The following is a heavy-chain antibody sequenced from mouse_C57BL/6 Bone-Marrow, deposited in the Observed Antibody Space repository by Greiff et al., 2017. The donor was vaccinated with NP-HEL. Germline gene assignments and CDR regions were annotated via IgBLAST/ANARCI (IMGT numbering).Heavy chain of an antibody. V-gene: IGHV14-4*01. CDR1: GFNIKDDY. CDR2: IDPENGAT. J-gene: IGHJ4*01. Sequence: VQLQQSGAELVRPGASVKLSCTVSGFNIKDDYMHWVKQRPEQGLEWIGWIDPENGATEYASTLQGRATITSTTSTNTAYLHLSSLTSEDTAVYYGTTGCSSPYAMDYWGQGTSVTVSS. CDR3: TTGCSSPYAMDY. D-gene: IGHD1-1*01.